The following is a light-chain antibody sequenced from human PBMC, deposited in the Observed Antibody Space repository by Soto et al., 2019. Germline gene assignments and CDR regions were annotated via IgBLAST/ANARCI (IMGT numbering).Light chain of an antibody. Sequence: QSALTQPASVSGSPGQPITISCTGTSSDVGAYNYVSWYQLHPGKAPKLMIYEVNNRPSGVSHRFSGSKSGNTASLTFSGLQPEVEADYYCSSYASSGAVVFGGGTKVTVL. J-gene: IGLJ3*02. CDR3: SSYASSGAVV. CDR1: SSDVGAYNY. V-gene: IGLV2-14*01. CDR2: EVN.